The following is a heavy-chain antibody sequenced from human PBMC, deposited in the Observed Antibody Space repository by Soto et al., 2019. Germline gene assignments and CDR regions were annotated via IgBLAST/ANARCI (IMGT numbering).Heavy chain of an antibody. V-gene: IGHV5-51*01. CDR2: IYPGDSDT. CDR3: ATTAGPYYYDSSGYYS. CDR1: GYSFTSYW. D-gene: IGHD3-22*01. J-gene: IGHJ4*02. Sequence: GESLKISCKGSGYSFTSYWIGWVRQMPGKGLEWMGIIYPGDSDTRYSPSFQGQVTISADKSISTAYLQWSSLKASDTAMYYCATTAGPYYYDSSGYYSWGQGTLVTVSS.